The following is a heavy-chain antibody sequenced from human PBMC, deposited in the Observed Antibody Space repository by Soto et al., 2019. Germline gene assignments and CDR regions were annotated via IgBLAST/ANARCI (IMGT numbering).Heavy chain of an antibody. Sequence: QVQLQESGPGLVKPSQTLSLTCTVSGGSVNSGNYYWSWIRQPPGKGLEWIGYIYYSGSTYYNPSIKSRVIISVATSKNQFSLKLDSVTAADTAVYYCATYTTSSALGVWGRGTTVTVSS. CDR2: IYYSGST. J-gene: IGHJ6*02. D-gene: IGHD6-6*01. CDR1: GGSVNSGNYY. V-gene: IGHV4-30-4*01. CDR3: ATYTTSSALGV.